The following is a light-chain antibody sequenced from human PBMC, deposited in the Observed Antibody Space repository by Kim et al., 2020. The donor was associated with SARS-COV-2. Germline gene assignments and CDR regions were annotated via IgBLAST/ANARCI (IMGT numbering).Light chain of an antibody. CDR1: KLGDKY. CDR3: QAWDSSTAV. CDR2: QDS. V-gene: IGLV3-1*01. J-gene: IGLJ3*02. Sequence: SYELTQPPSVSVSPGQTASITCSGDKLGDKYACWYQQKPGQSPVLVIYQDSKRPSGIPERFSGSNSGNTATLTISGTQAMDEADSSCQAWDSSTAVFGGG.